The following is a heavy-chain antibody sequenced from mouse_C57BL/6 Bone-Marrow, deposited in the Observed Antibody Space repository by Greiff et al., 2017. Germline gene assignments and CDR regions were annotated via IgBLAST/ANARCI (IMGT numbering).Heavy chain of an antibody. Sequence: EVQGVESGGDLVKPGGSLKLSCAASGFTFSSYGMSWVRQTPDKRLEWVATISSGGSYTYYPDSVKGRFTISRDNAKNTLYLQMSSLKSEDTAMXYCARPPDYYGSPAYWGQGTLVTVSA. J-gene: IGHJ3*01. CDR1: GFTFSSYG. CDR2: ISSGGSYT. D-gene: IGHD1-1*01. CDR3: ARPPDYYGSPAY. V-gene: IGHV5-6*01.